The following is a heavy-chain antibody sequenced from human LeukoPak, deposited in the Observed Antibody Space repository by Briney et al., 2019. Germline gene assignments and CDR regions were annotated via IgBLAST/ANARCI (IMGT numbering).Heavy chain of an antibody. Sequence: SETLSLTCTVSGGSISTYYWTRIRQPPGKGLEWIGYMSYSGRNNQNPSLKSRVTISVDASKNQFSLTLSSVTAADTAVYYCARRCSGDYGHWFDPWGQGTLVTVSS. CDR2: MSYSGRN. J-gene: IGHJ5*02. V-gene: IGHV4-59*08. CDR3: ARRCSGDYGHWFDP. D-gene: IGHD4-17*01. CDR1: GGSISTYY.